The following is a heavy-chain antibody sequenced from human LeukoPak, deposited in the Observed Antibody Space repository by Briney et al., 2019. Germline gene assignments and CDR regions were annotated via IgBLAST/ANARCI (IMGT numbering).Heavy chain of an antibody. Sequence: GGSLRLFCGASGFTYSTHAMPGVRQATEKGRVGVSSIDSSVGYTFYADSVKGRFTIYRDNSKDTLYLQLSGLRAEDTAIYYCGKEFSSGWFFWGQGTLVSVSS. CDR2: IDSSVGYT. V-gene: IGHV3-23*01. D-gene: IGHD6-13*01. J-gene: IGHJ4*02. CDR1: GFTYSTHA. CDR3: GKEFSSGWFF.